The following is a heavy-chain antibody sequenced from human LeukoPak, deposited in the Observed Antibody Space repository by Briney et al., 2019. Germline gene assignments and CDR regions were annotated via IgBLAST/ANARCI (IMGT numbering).Heavy chain of an antibody. Sequence: GGSLRLSCAASGFTFSSYIMNWVRQAPGKGLEWVSSISSSSSYIYYADSVKGRFTISRDNAENSLYLQMNSLRAEDTAVYYCARIRAVEMATDYWGQGTLVTVSS. CDR1: GFTFSSYI. V-gene: IGHV3-21*01. CDR3: ARIRAVEMATDY. D-gene: IGHD5-24*01. J-gene: IGHJ4*02. CDR2: ISSSSSYI.